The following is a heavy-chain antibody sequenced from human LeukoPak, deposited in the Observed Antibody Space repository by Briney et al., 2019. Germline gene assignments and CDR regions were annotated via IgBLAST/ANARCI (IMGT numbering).Heavy chain of an antibody. Sequence: GTSLRLSCAASGFTFSTYGMHWVRQAPGKGLEWVALITYDGYYKYYSDSVKGRFTISSDTSKNTLSLQMNSLRAEATDVYYCARDPSPVVRDSPMGYWGQGTLVTVSS. CDR1: GFTFSTYG. J-gene: IGHJ4*02. CDR2: ITYDGYYK. CDR3: ARDPSPVVRDSPMGY. D-gene: IGHD3-10*01. V-gene: IGHV3-30*03.